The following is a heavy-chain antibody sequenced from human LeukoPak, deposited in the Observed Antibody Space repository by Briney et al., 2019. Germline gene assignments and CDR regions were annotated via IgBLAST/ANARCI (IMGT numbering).Heavy chain of an antibody. CDR3: ARGVVVVPAAISNWFDP. CDR2: IHYIGST. CDR1: GGSISSYY. V-gene: IGHV4-59*01. Sequence: SETLSLTCTVSGGSISSYYWSWIRQPPGKGLEWIGNIHYIGSTNYNPSLKSRVTISVDTSKNQFSLKLSSVTAADTAVYYCARGVVVVPAAISNWFDPWGQGTLVTVSS. D-gene: IGHD2-2*01. J-gene: IGHJ5*02.